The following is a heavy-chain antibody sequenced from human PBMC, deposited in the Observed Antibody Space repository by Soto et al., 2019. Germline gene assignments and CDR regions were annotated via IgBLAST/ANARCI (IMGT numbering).Heavy chain of an antibody. V-gene: IGHV3-48*03. Sequence: GGSLRLSCAASGFDFDNYEMNWVRQAPGKGLEWISFISYSGSTIYLADSVRGRFSISRDNFKNSVFLQMSSLRAEDSAIYYCARGAGFFYGVDVWGQGTTVTVSS. J-gene: IGHJ6*02. CDR2: ISYSGSTI. CDR3: ARGAGFFYGVDV. CDR1: GFDFDNYE.